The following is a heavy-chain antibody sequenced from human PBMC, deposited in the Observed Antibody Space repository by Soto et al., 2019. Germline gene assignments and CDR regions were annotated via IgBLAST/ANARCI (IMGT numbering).Heavy chain of an antibody. D-gene: IGHD3-10*01. CDR1: GGSISSSNW. V-gene: IGHV4-4*02. CDR3: ARGSDSYYYGSGSYPDWFDP. Sequence: SETLSLTCAVSGGSISSSNWWSWVRQPPGKGLEWIGEIYHSGSTNYNPSLKSRVTISVDKSKNQFSLKLSSVTAADTAVYYCARGSDSYYYGSGSYPDWFDPWGQGTLVTVSS. J-gene: IGHJ5*02. CDR2: IYHSGST.